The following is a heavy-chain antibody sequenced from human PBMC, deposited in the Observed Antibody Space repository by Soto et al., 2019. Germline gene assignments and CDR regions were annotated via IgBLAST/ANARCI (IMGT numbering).Heavy chain of an antibody. V-gene: IGHV1-69*02. CDR2: IIPILGIA. CDR1: GGTFMNYT. CDR3: ATELRYFDWLFPNNWFDP. J-gene: IGHJ5*02. Sequence: QVQLVQSGAEVKKPGSSVKVSCKASGGTFMNYTISWVRQAPGQGLEWMGRIIPILGIANYAQKFQGRVTITADKSTSTAYMELSSLRSEDTAVYYCATELRYFDWLFPNNWFDPWGQGTLVTVSS. D-gene: IGHD3-9*01.